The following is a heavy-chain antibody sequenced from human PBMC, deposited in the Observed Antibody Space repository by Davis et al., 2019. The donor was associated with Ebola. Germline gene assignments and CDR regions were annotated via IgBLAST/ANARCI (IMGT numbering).Heavy chain of an antibody. J-gene: IGHJ6*02. Sequence: GGSLRLSCAASGFTVSSYGMHWVRQAPGKGLEWVAVISYDGSNKYYADSVKGRFTISRDNSKNTLYLQMNSLRAEDTAVYYCARDSELLTFYYYYYGMDVWGQGTTVTVSS. CDR3: ARDSELLTFYYYYYGMDV. CDR2: ISYDGSNK. V-gene: IGHV3-30*03. D-gene: IGHD2-15*01. CDR1: GFTVSSYG.